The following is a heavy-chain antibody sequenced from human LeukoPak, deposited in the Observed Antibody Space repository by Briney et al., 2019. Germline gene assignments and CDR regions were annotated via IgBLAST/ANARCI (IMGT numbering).Heavy chain of an antibody. J-gene: IGHJ6*04. CDR1: EFTISNYW. CDR2: IKEDGSEK. CDR3: ARARVDV. Sequence: PGGSLRLSCVVSEFTISNYWMTWARQAPGKGLEWVANIKEDGSEKYYVDSLKGRFTISRDNARNSLYLQMNSLRVEDTAVYYCARARVDVWGRGTTVTVSS. V-gene: IGHV3-7*01.